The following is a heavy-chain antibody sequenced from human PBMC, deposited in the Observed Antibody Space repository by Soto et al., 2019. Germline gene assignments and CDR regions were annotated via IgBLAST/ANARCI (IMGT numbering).Heavy chain of an antibody. V-gene: IGHV3-33*01. D-gene: IGHD3-10*01. Sequence: QVQLVESGGGVVQPGRSLRLSCAASGFTFSSYGMHWVRQAPGKGLEWVAVIWYDGSNKYYADSVKGRFTISRDNSKNTLYLQMNSLGAEDTAVYYCARGTMVRRAFDIWGQGTMVTVSS. CDR1: GFTFSSYG. CDR3: ARGTMVRRAFDI. J-gene: IGHJ3*02. CDR2: IWYDGSNK.